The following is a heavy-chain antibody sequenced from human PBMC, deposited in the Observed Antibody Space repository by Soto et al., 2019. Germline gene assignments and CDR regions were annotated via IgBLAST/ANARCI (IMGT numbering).Heavy chain of an antibody. CDR2: IYYSGST. CDR1: GGSISSGGYY. CDR3: AREWVGYCSGGSCDRVDY. J-gene: IGHJ4*02. V-gene: IGHV4-31*03. Sequence: QVQLQESGPGLVKPSQTLSLTCTVSGGSISSGGYYWSWIRQHPGKGLEWIGYIYYSGSTYYNPSLKSRVTISVDTSKTQCSLKLSSVTAADTAVYYCAREWVGYCSGGSCDRVDYWGQGTLVTVSS. D-gene: IGHD2-15*01.